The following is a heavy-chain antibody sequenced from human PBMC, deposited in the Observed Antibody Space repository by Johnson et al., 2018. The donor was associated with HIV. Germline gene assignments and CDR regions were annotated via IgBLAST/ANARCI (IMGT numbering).Heavy chain of an antibody. Sequence: VQLVESGGGSVQPGRSLRLSCAASGFMFDDYAMHWVRQAPGQGLEWVSSVRWTSGSIGYADSVKGRFTISRDNAKNSLDLQMNSLRAENTALSYCARAEIYEGRVGDFAFDIWGRGTMVTVSS. CDR2: VRWTSGSI. D-gene: IGHD3-10*01. V-gene: IGHV3-9*01. CDR3: ARAEIYEGRVGDFAFDI. J-gene: IGHJ3*02. CDR1: GFMFDDYA.